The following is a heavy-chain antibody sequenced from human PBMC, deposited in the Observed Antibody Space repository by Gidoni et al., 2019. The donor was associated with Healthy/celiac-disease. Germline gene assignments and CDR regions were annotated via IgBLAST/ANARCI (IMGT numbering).Heavy chain of an antibody. V-gene: IGHV4-39*01. CDR3: ASTYDYVWGSYFSAEGYAFDI. Sequence: QLQLQESCPGLVKPSETLSLTCTVSGGSISSSSYYWGWIRQPPGKGLEWIGSIYYSGSTYYNPYLKSRVTISVDTSKNQFSLKLSSVIAADTAVYYCASTYDYVWGSYFSAEGYAFDIWGQGTMVTVSS. CDR1: GGSISSSSYY. CDR2: IYYSGST. J-gene: IGHJ3*02. D-gene: IGHD3-16*01.